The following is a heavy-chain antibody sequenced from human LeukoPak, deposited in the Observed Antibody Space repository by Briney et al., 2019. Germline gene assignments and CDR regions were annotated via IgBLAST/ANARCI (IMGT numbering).Heavy chain of an antibody. CDR2: INSDGSSA. CDR1: GFILSKTW. V-gene: IGHV3-74*03. CDR3: ARTPLTADYWFDS. J-gene: IGHJ5*01. D-gene: IGHD7-27*01. Sequence: GGSLRLSCVASGFILSKTWMHWVRQAPGKGLVWIARINSDGSSATYADSVEGRLTISRDNAKNTLYLEMSSLRVDDTAVYYCARTPLTADYWFDSWGQGTLVTVSS.